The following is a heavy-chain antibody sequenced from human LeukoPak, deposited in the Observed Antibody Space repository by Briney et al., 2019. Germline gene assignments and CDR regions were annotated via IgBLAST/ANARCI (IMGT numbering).Heavy chain of an antibody. D-gene: IGHD4-17*01. CDR1: GKTFTSYD. V-gene: IGHV1-8*01. Sequence: ASVKVSCKASGKTFTSYDINWVRQATGQGLEWMGWMNPNSGNTGYAQKFQGRVTMTRNTSISTAYMELSSLRSEDTAVYYCARARYGDYRFDYWGQGTLVTVSS. CDR2: MNPNSGNT. J-gene: IGHJ4*02. CDR3: ARARYGDYRFDY.